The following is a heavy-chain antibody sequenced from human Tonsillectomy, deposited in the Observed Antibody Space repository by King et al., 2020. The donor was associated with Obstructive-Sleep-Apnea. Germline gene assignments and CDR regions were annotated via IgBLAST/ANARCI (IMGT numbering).Heavy chain of an antibody. D-gene: IGHD3-10*02. Sequence: VQLVESGGGLVQPGESLRLSCAASGFSVSATYMTWVRQAPGKGLEWFSIIYSGGGTDYADSVKGRFTISRHKSENTLSLQMNSLTAHETAIYYCASNNYVSSIDAFDIWGQGTAVTVS. V-gene: IGHV3-53*04. CDR1: GFSVSATY. CDR3: ASNNYVSSIDAFDI. J-gene: IGHJ3*02. CDR2: IYSGGGT.